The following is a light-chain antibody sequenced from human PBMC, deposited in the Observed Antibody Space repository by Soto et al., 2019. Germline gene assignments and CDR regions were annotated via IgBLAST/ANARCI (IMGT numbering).Light chain of an antibody. V-gene: IGKV1-5*01. J-gene: IGKJ1*01. CDR1: QRISSW. CDR2: DAS. CDR3: QQNYRSPWT. Sequence: IPLTPSPSTLSASVGYTVTVTCRASQRISSWLAWYQQKPGKAPKLPIYDASSLESGVPSRFSGSGSGTVFTLTISSLQPEDFATYYCQQNYRSPWTFGQGTKV.